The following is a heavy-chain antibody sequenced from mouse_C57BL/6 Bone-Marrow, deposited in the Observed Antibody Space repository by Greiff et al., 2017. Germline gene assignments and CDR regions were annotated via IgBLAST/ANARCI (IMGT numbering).Heavy chain of an antibody. V-gene: IGHV1-59*01. Sequence: QVQLQQPGAELVRPGPSVKLSCKASGYTFTSYWMHWVKQRPGQGLEWIGVIDPSDSYTNYNQKFKGKATLTVDTSSSTAYMQLSSLTSEDSAVYYCARPYYYGSSYVGYWGQGTTLTVSS. CDR1: GYTFTSYW. CDR3: ARPYYYGSSYVGY. J-gene: IGHJ2*01. CDR2: IDPSDSYT. D-gene: IGHD1-1*01.